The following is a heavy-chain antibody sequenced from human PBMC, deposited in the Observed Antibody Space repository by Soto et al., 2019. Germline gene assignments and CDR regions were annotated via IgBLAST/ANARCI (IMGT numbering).Heavy chain of an antibody. J-gene: IGHJ4*02. D-gene: IGHD6-13*01. V-gene: IGHV4-4*07. Sequence: SETLSLTCTVSRGYVNTFHWSWVRQPAGKGLEWIGRIFPNGNTDYSPSLKSRVTMSVDTSKNQFSLRLSSVTAADTAMYYCARGSSRWDYWGQGTLVTVSS. CDR3: ARGSSRWDY. CDR1: RGYVNTFH. CDR2: IFPNGNT.